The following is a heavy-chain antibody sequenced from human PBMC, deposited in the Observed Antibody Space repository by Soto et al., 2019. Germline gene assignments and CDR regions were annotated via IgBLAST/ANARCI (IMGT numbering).Heavy chain of an antibody. J-gene: IGHJ5*02. CDR2: IYYSGST. D-gene: IGHD7-27*01. V-gene: IGHV4-39*07. CDR1: GGSISSSSYY. Sequence: XXTLSLPFTVSGGSISSSSYYWGWIRQPPGKGLEWIGSIYYSGSTYYNPSLKSRVTISVDTSKNQFYLKLSSVTAADTAVYYCARVPGPWGQGTLVTVSS. CDR3: ARVPGP.